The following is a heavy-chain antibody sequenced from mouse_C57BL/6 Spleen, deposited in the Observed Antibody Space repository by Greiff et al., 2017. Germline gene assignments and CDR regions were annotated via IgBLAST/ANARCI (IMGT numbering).Heavy chain of an antibody. CDR2: IWSGGST. V-gene: IGHV2-2*01. CDR3: ARNWRYFDY. CDR1: GFSLTSYG. J-gene: IGHJ2*01. Sequence: VHLVESGPGLVQPSQSLSITCPVSGFSLTSYGVHWVRQSPGKGLEWLGVIWSGGSTDYNAAFISRLSISKDNSKSQVFFKMNSLQADDTAIYYCARNWRYFDYWGQGTTLTVSS.